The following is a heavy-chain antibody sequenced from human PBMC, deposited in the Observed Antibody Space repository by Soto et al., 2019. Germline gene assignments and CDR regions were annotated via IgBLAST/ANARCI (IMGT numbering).Heavy chain of an antibody. Sequence: GGSLRLSCAASGFTFSDYYMSWIRQAPGKGLEWVSYISSSGSTIYYADSVKGRFTISRDNAKNSLYLQMNSLRAEDTAVYYCASPSRLELRLGAFDIWGQGTMVTVSS. J-gene: IGHJ3*02. CDR2: ISSSGSTI. CDR1: GFTFSDYY. V-gene: IGHV3-11*01. D-gene: IGHD1-7*01. CDR3: ASPSRLELRLGAFDI.